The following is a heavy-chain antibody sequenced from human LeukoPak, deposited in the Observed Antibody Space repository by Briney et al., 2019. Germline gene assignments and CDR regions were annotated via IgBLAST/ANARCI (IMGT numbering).Heavy chain of an antibody. CDR2: ISGSGGST. CDR1: GFTFSSYG. D-gene: IGHD6-19*01. CDR3: AKVPQWLVQGGDY. J-gene: IGHJ4*02. V-gene: IGHV3-23*01. Sequence: PGGSLRLSCAASGFTFSSYGMSWVRQAPGKGLEWVSAISGSGGSTYYADSVKGRFTISRDNSKNTLYLQMNSLRAEDTAVYYCAKVPQWLVQGGDYWGQGTLVTVSS.